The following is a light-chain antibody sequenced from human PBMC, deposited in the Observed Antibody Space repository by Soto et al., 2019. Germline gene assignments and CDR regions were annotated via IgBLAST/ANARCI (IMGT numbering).Light chain of an antibody. V-gene: IGLV2-8*01. CDR3: CSYAGGNTLV. CDR1: SSDVGGSNY. Sequence: QSALTQPPSASGSPGQSVTISCTGTSSDVGGSNYVSWYQQHPGKAPKLMIYDVIKRPSGVPERFSGSKSSNTASLTVSGLQTEDEADYYCCSYAGGNTLVFGGGTKLTVL. J-gene: IGLJ2*01. CDR2: DVI.